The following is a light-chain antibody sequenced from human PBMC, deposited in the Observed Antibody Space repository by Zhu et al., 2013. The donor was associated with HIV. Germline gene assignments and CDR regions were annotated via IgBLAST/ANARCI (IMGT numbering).Light chain of an antibody. CDR3: QQYGTSLLT. J-gene: IGKJ4*01. CDR1: QSVSSSY. Sequence: EIVMTQSPVTLSVSPGQRATLSCRASQSVSSSYLAWYQQRPGLAPRLLIYDASTRATGIPDRFSGSGSGTDFTLTISRLEPEDFAVYYCQQYGTSLLTFGGGTKVEV. V-gene: IGKV3D-20*01. CDR2: DAS.